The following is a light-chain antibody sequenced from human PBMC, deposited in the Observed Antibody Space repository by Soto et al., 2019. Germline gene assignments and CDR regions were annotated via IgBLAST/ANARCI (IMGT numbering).Light chain of an antibody. CDR3: VLYMGSGIWV. CDR2: NTN. J-gene: IGLJ3*02. V-gene: IGLV8-61*01. Sequence: QAVVTQEPSFSVSPGGTVTLTCALTSASVSTSYYPSWYQQTPGQAPRTLIYNTNIRSSGVPDRFSGSILGNKAALTITGAQADDDSDYYCVLYMGSGIWVFGGGTKVTVL. CDR1: SASVSTSYY.